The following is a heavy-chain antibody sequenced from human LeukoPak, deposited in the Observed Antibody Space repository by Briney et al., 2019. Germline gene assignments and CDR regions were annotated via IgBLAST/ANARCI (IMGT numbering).Heavy chain of an antibody. D-gene: IGHD3-22*01. V-gene: IGHV3-48*01. CDR3: AREGLVVVPSSDY. CDR1: GFTFSSYS. CDR2: ISSSSSTI. J-gene: IGHJ4*02. Sequence: GGSLRLSCAASGFTFSSYSMTWVRQAPGKGLEWVSYISSSSSTIYYADSVKGRFTISRDNAKNSLYLQMNSLRAEDTAVYYCAREGLVVVPSSDYWGQGTLVTVSS.